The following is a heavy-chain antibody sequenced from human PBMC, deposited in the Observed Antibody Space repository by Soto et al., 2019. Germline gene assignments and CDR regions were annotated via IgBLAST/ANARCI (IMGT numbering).Heavy chain of an antibody. CDR1: GGSTSSDNY. Sequence: LALTCTVSGGSTSSDNYWSWIRQPPGKGLEWIGHIYYSGNTDYNPSLKSRLAISIDTSKNQFSLKLSSVTAADTAVYFCAREGGESSDGLYYFDSWGQGSLVTVSS. CDR2: IYYSGNT. D-gene: IGHD3-16*01. J-gene: IGHJ4*02. V-gene: IGHV4-30-4*01. CDR3: AREGGESSDGLYYFDS.